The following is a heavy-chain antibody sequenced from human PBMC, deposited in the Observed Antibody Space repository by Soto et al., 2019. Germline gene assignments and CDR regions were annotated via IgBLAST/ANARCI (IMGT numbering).Heavy chain of an antibody. CDR1: GFTFSSYW. CDR2: INSDGSST. D-gene: IGHD3-22*01. CDR3: ARARFTMIVVVKSGAFDI. V-gene: IGHV3-74*01. J-gene: IGHJ3*02. Sequence: GGSLRLSCAASGFTFSSYWIHWVRQAPGKGLVWVSRINSDGSSTSYADSVKGRFTISRDNAKNTLYLQINSLRAEDTALYYCARARFTMIVVVKSGAFDIWGQGTMVTVSS.